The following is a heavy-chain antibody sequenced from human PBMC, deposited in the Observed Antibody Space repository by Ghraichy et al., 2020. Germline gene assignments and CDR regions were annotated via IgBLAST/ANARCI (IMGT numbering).Heavy chain of an antibody. CDR1: GFTFSSYA. CDR3: AKDRDIVATIYGSLSH. J-gene: IGHJ4*02. D-gene: IGHD5-12*01. V-gene: IGHV3-23*01. CDR2: ISGSGGST. Sequence: GGSLRLSCAASGFTFSSYAMSWVRQAPGKGLEWVSAISGSGGSTYYADSVKGRFTISRDNSKNTLYLQMNSLRAEDTAVYYCAKDRDIVATIYGSLSHWGQGTLVTVSS.